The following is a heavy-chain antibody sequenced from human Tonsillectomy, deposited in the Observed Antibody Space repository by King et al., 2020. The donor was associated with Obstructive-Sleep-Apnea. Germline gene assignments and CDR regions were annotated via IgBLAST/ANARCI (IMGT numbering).Heavy chain of an antibody. D-gene: IGHD2-15*01. Sequence: QLQESGPGLVKPSQTLSLTCTVSGGSISSGGYYWSWIRQHPGKGLEGIGYIYYSGSTYYNPSLKSRVTISVDTSKNQFSLKLSSVTAADTAVYYCARDGRYCSGGSCYPVRAFDIWGQGTMVTVSS. CDR2: IYYSGST. V-gene: IGHV4-31*03. J-gene: IGHJ3*02. CDR3: ARDGRYCSGGSCYPVRAFDI. CDR1: GGSISSGGYY.